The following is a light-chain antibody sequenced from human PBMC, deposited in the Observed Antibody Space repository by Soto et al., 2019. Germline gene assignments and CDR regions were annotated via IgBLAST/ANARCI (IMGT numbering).Light chain of an antibody. J-gene: IGLJ1*01. CDR2: DVT. CDR3: SSYTSSSTRV. V-gene: IGLV2-14*01. Sequence: QSALTQPASVSGSPGQSITISCTGTSSDVGRYNFVSWYQQHPGKAPKLLIYDVTNRPSGISNRFSGSKSGNTASLTISGLQAEDEADYYFSSYTSSSTRVFGTGTKLTVL. CDR1: SSDVGRYNF.